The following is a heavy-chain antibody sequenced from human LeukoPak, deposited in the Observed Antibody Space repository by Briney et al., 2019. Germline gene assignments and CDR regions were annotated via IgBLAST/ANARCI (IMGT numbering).Heavy chain of an antibody. J-gene: IGHJ3*02. CDR1: GGSISSYY. CDR2: IYYSGST. Sequence: PSETLSLTCTVSGGSISSYYWSWIRQPPGKGLEWIGYIYYSGSTNYNPSLKSRVTISVDTSKNQISLKLSSVTAADTAVYYCARDLGLDYYDSSGYPWGAFDIWGQGTMVTVSS. V-gene: IGHV4-59*01. CDR3: ARDLGLDYYDSSGYPWGAFDI. D-gene: IGHD3-22*01.